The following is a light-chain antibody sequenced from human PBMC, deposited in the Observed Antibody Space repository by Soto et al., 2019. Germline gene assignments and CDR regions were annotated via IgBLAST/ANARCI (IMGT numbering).Light chain of an antibody. Sequence: EVVLTQSPVTLSLSPGERATLSCRASQSISSNLAWYQQKPGQAPRLLIYGASTRATGIPARFSGSGSGTEFTLTISSLQSEDLAVYYCQQSNNWRTFGQGTKVDIK. V-gene: IGKV3-15*01. CDR2: GAS. J-gene: IGKJ1*01. CDR1: QSISSN. CDR3: QQSNNWRT.